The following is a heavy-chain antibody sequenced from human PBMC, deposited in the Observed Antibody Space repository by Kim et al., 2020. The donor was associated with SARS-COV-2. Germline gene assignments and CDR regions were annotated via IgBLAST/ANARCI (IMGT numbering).Heavy chain of an antibody. J-gene: IGHJ4*02. CDR3: ARDAHYSDSGNYYNVPEY. Sequence: ASVKVSCKASGYTFTTYGFTWVRQAPGQGLEWMGWIRPYTGNTNYAQKFQGRVTMTTDTSTSTAYMELRRLTSDDTALYYCARDAHYSDSGNYYNVPEYWGQGTLVTVSS. CDR1: GYTFTTYG. V-gene: IGHV1-18*04. D-gene: IGHD3-10*01. CDR2: IRPYTGNT.